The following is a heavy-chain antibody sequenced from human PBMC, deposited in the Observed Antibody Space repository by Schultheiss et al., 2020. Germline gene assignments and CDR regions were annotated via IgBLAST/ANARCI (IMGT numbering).Heavy chain of an antibody. CDR2: INPNSGGT. D-gene: IGHD4-17*01. V-gene: IGHV1-2*04. J-gene: IGHJ6*02. CDR1: GYTFTGYY. Sequence: ASVKVSCKASGYTFTGYYMHWVRQAPGQGLEWMGWINPNSGGTNYAQKFQGWVTMTRDTSISTAYMELSRLRSDDTAVYYCARDLSHRDYVLGMDVWGQGSTVTVS. CDR3: ARDLSHRDYVLGMDV.